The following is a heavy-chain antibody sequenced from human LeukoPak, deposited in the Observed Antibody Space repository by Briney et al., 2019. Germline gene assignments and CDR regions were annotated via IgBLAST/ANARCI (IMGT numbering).Heavy chain of an antibody. CDR2: LYSGGST. J-gene: IGHJ4*02. D-gene: IGHD1-26*01. V-gene: IGHV3-53*01. Sequence: GGSLRLSCAASGFSVSSNYMNWVRQAPGKGLEWVSVLYSGGSTYYADSVKGRFTISRDNSKNALYLQMNSLRAEDTAVYYCARAPGHIVGATTHPPDYWGQGILVTVSS. CDR3: ARAPGHIVGATTHPPDY. CDR1: GFSVSSNY.